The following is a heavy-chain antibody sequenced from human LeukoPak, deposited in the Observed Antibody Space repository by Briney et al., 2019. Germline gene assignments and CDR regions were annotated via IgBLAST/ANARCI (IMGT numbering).Heavy chain of an antibody. CDR2: IYTSGST. Sequence: SQTLSLTCTVSGGSISSSHYYWSWIRQPAGKGLEWIGRIYTSGSTDYNPSLKRRVTISADTSKNQFSLKLSSVTAADTAVYFCVRGSGGQQRLDYWGQGTLVTVSS. V-gene: IGHV4-61*02. J-gene: IGHJ4*02. D-gene: IGHD6-25*01. CDR1: GGSISSSHYY. CDR3: VRGSGGQQRLDY.